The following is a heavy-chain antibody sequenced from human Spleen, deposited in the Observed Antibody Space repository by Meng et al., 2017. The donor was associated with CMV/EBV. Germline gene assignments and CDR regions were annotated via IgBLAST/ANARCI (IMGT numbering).Heavy chain of an antibody. Sequence: GESLKISCKTSGYSFSNYWIAWVRRAPGQGLEWMGWINPNSGGTNYAQKFQGRVTMTRDTSINTAYMEVRRLRSDDRAMYYCARGGLPDELRFLEWLTLYFDFWGQGTLVTVSS. CDR2: INPNSGGT. D-gene: IGHD3-3*01. J-gene: IGHJ4*02. CDR1: GYSFSNYW. CDR3: ARGGLPDELRFLEWLTLYFDF. V-gene: IGHV1-2*02.